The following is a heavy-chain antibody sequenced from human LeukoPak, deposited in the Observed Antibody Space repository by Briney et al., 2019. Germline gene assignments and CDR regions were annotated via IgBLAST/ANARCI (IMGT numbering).Heavy chain of an antibody. J-gene: IGHJ4*02. CDR3: ARLLAVAGTLDY. CDR2: IYYSGST. D-gene: IGHD6-19*01. CDR1: GGSFSSYY. Sequence: SESLSLTCAVYGGSFSSYYWGWIRQPPGKGLEWIGSIYYSGSTYYNPSLKSRVTISVNTSKNQFFLKLSSVPAADTAVYYCARLLAVAGTLDYWGKGTLVTVSS. V-gene: IGHV4-39*01.